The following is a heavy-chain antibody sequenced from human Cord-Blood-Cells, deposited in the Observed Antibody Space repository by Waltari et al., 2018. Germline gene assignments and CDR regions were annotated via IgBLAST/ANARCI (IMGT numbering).Heavy chain of an antibody. CDR3: ASRSSLDY. D-gene: IGHD6-13*01. CDR2: VNPNSGNT. Sequence: VPLAQSGADVQKPGTSVPLSRTAPGHTFTTYDINWGRQATGQGLEWMGWVNPNSGNTGYAQKFQGRVTITRNTSISTAYMELSSLRSEDTAVYYWASRSSLDYWGQGTLVTVSS. J-gene: IGHJ4*02. CDR1: GHTFTTYD. V-gene: IGHV1-8*03.